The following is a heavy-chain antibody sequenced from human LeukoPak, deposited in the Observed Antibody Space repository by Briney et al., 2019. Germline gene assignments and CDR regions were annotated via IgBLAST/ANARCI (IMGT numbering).Heavy chain of an antibody. CDR1: GYTFTGYY. CDR3: AREATYCSSTSCYAWDYYYGMDV. J-gene: IGHJ6*04. CDR2: INPNSGGT. Sequence: ASVKVSCKASGYTFTGYYMHWVRQAPGQGLEWMGWINPNSGGTNYAQKFQGRVTMTRDTSISTAYMELSRLRSDDTAVYYCAREATYCSSTSCYAWDYYYGMDVWGKGTTVTVSS. V-gene: IGHV1-2*02. D-gene: IGHD2-2*01.